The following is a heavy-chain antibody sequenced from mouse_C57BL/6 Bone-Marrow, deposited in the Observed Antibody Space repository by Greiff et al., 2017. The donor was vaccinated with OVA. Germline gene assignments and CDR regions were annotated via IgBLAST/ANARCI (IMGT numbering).Heavy chain of an antibody. CDR3: ASGDDDGAMDY. D-gene: IGHD2-4*01. V-gene: IGHV1-59*01. CDR1: GYPFTSYW. J-gene: IGHJ4*01. Sequence: VQLQQPGAELVRPGASVKLSCKASGYPFTSYWMHWVKQRPGQGLEWIGVIDPTNSYTNYNQKFKGKATLTVDTSSSTAYMQLSSLTSEDSAVDNCASGDDDGAMDYWGQGTSVTVSS. CDR2: IDPTNSYT.